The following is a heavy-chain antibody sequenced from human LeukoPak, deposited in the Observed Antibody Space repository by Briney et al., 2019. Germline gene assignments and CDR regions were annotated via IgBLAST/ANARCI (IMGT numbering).Heavy chain of an antibody. D-gene: IGHD1-26*01. Sequence: GESLRLSCAASGFSVSNKYMSWVRQAPGKGLEWVSVIYSGGNTYYADSVKGRFTISRDNSKNTLNLQMNSLTADDTAVYYCVRDSPTVGGYGMDVWGQGTKVTVSS. J-gene: IGHJ6*02. V-gene: IGHV3-53*01. CDR3: VRDSPTVGGYGMDV. CDR2: IYSGGNT. CDR1: GFSVSNKY.